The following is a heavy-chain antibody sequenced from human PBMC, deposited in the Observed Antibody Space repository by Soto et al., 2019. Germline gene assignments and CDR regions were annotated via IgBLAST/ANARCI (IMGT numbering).Heavy chain of an antibody. CDR3: ARHTLYYDYVWGSYRWDYFDY. J-gene: IGHJ4*02. V-gene: IGHV4-59*01. CDR2: IYYSGST. D-gene: IGHD3-16*02. CDR1: GGSISSYY. Sequence: KPSETLSLTCTVSGGSISSYYWSWIRQPPGKGLEWIGYIYYSGSTNYNPSLKSRVTISVDTSKNQFSLKLSSVTAADTAVYYCARHTLYYDYVWGSYRWDYFDYWGQGTLVTVSS.